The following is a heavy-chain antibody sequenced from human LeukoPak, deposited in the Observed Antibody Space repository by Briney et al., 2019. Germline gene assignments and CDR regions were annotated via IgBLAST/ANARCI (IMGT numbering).Heavy chain of an antibody. CDR1: GFTFSSYA. J-gene: IGHJ6*02. CDR2: ISSDGSNK. Sequence: GGSLRLSCAASGFTFSSYAMHWVRQAPGKGLEGVGVISSDGSNKYYADFVKGRFTISRDNSKNTLYLQMNSLRAEDTAVYYCARASPNNYDYYYYGMDVWGQGTTVTVSS. CDR3: ARASPNNYDYYYYGMDV. V-gene: IGHV3-30-3*01. D-gene: IGHD4-11*01.